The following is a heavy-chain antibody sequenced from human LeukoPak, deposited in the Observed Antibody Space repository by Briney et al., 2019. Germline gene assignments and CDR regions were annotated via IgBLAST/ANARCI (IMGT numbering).Heavy chain of an antibody. CDR2: IKSKSSGVAT. CDR1: GFTFSNDW. J-gene: IGHJ4*02. D-gene: IGHD3-10*01. V-gene: IGHV3-15*01. Sequence: GGSLRLSCAASGFTFSNDWMSWVRQAPGKGLEWVGGIKSKSSGVATDYAAHVRGRFTISRDDSKDTLYLQMNSLKTGDTAVYYCTVIPCWGSGSYYVDYWGQGTLVTVSS. CDR3: TVIPCWGSGSYYVDY.